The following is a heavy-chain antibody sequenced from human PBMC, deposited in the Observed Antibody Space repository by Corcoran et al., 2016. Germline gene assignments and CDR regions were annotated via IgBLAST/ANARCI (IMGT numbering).Heavy chain of an antibody. CDR2: INHSGST. Sequence: QVQLQQWGAGLLKPSETLSLTCAVYGGSFSGYFWSWIRQPPGKGLEWIGEINHSGSTNYNPSLKSRVTISVDTSKNQFSLKLSSVTAADTAVYYCARGSGYSSGKDAFDIWGQGTMVTVSS. CDR1: GGSFSGYF. D-gene: IGHD6-19*01. V-gene: IGHV4-34*01. J-gene: IGHJ3*02. CDR3: ARGSGYSSGKDAFDI.